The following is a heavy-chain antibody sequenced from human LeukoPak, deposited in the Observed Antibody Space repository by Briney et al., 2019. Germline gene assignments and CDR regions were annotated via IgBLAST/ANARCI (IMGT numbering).Heavy chain of an antibody. CDR1: GFNFSNYW. CDR2: IRHDGSEK. J-gene: IGHJ4*02. V-gene: IGHV3-7*01. CDR3: ARALSHCLDY. Sequence: GGSLRLSCVVSGFNFSNYWMDWVRQAPGKGLEWVANIRHDGSEKYYVDSVKGRFSISRDNAKKSLYLQMNSLRAEDTAVYYCARALSHCLDYWGQGTLVTVSS. D-gene: IGHD3-16*01.